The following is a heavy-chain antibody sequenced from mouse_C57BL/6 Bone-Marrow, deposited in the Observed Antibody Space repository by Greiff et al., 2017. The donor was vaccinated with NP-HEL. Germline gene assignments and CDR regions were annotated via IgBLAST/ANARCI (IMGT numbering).Heavy chain of an antibody. D-gene: IGHD2-1*01. CDR3: TGLIYYGNLLYAMDY. Sequence: QVTLKESGAELVRPGASVTLSCKASGYTFTDYEMHWVKQTPVHGLEWIGAIDPETGGTAYNQKFKGKAILTADKSSSTAYMELRSLTSEDSAVYYCTGLIYYGNLLYAMDYWGQGTSVTVSS. J-gene: IGHJ4*01. V-gene: IGHV1-15*01. CDR1: GYTFTDYE. CDR2: IDPETGGT.